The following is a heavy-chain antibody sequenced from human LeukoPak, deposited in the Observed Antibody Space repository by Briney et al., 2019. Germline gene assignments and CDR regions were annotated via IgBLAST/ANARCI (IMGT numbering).Heavy chain of an antibody. CDR3: ARVAPAVQLGRRAPVDY. J-gene: IGHJ4*02. CDR1: GFTFSDYY. Sequence: PGGSLRLSCAASGFTFSDYYMSWIRQAPGKGLEWVSYISSSGSTIYYADSVKGRFTISRDNAKNSLYLQMNSLRAEDTAVYYCARVAPAVQLGRRAPVDYWGQGTLVTVSS. CDR2: ISSSGSTI. D-gene: IGHD1-1*01. V-gene: IGHV3-11*04.